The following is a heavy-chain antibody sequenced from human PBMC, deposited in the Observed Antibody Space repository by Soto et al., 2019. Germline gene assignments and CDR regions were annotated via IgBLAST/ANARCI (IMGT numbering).Heavy chain of an antibody. CDR3: ARYCSSTSCFYYYYGMDV. J-gene: IGHJ6*02. V-gene: IGHV1-8*01. D-gene: IGHD2-2*01. Sequence: QVQLVQSGAEVKKPGASVKVSCKASGYTFTSYDINWVRQDTGQGLEWMGWMNPNSGNTGYAQKFQGRVTMTRNTSISTAYMELSSLRSEDTAVYYCARYCSSTSCFYYYYGMDVWGQGTTVTVSS. CDR2: MNPNSGNT. CDR1: GYTFTSYD.